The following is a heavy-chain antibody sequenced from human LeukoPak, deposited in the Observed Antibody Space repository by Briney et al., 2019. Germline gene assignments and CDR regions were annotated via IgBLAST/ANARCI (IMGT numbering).Heavy chain of an antibody. Sequence: SETLSLTCAVSGYSISSGYHWGWIRQPPGKGLEWIGSIHHSGTTYYNPSLKSRVTISVDTSKSQFSLELNSVTAADTAVYYCAKPQTSSSHFYDCWGQGALVTVSS. D-gene: IGHD6-6*01. CDR1: GYSISSGYH. J-gene: IGHJ4*02. CDR3: AKPQTSSSHFYDC. V-gene: IGHV4-38-2*01. CDR2: IHHSGTT.